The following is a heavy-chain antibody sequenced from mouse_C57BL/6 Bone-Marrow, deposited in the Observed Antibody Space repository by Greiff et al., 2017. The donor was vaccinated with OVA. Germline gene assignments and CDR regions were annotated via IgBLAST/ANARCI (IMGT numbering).Heavy chain of an antibody. CDR2: INPNNGGT. D-gene: IGHD1-1*01. Sequence: VQLQQSGPELVKPGASVKIPCKASGYTFTDYNMDWVKQSHGKSLEWIGDINPNNGGTIYNQKFKGKATLTVDKSSSTAYMELRSLPSEYTAFYFCSSPSSYGSISAWYFAVWGTGTTVPVSS. J-gene: IGHJ1*03. CDR1: GYTFTDYN. CDR3: SSPSSYGSISAWYFAV. V-gene: IGHV1-18*01.